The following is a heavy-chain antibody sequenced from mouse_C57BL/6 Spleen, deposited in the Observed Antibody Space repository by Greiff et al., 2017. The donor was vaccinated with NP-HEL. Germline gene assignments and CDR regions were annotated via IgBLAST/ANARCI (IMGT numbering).Heavy chain of an antibody. CDR1: GYTFTDYY. CDR2: INPNNGGT. CDR3: ARGSYYGYDGYYFDY. J-gene: IGHJ2*01. D-gene: IGHD2-9*01. Sequence: EVQLQQSGPELVKPGASVKISCKASGYTFTDYYMNWVKQSHGKSLEWIGDINPNNGGTIYNQKFKGKATLTVDKSSSTAYMELRSLTSEDTAVYYCARGSYYGYDGYYFDYWGQGTTLTVSS. V-gene: IGHV1-26*01.